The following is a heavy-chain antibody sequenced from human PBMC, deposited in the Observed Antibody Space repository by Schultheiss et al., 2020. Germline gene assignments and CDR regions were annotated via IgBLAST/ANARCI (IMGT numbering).Heavy chain of an antibody. CDR2: INAGNGNT. CDR1: GYTFSTYA. Sequence: ASVKVSFQASGYTFSTYAIAWVRQAPGQRLEWMGWINAGNGNTKYSQKFQGRVTITRDTSASTAYMELSSLRSEDTAVYYCARRLQLVRRSDAFDIWGQGTMVTVSS. D-gene: IGHD1-1*01. J-gene: IGHJ3*02. CDR3: ARRLQLVRRSDAFDI. V-gene: IGHV1-3*01.